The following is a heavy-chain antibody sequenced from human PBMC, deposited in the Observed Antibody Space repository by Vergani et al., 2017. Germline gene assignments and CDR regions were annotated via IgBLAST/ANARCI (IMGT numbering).Heavy chain of an antibody. Sequence: EVQLVESGGGLVKPGGSLRLSCAASGFTFSSYSMNWVRQAPGKGLEWVSSISSSSSYIYYADSVKGRFTISRDNAKNSLYLQMISLRAEDTAVYYCARGGSYCSGGSCYFDYWGQGTLVTVSS. CDR3: ARGGSYCSGGSCYFDY. J-gene: IGHJ4*02. CDR1: GFTFSSYS. D-gene: IGHD2-15*01. CDR2: ISSSSSYI. V-gene: IGHV3-21*01.